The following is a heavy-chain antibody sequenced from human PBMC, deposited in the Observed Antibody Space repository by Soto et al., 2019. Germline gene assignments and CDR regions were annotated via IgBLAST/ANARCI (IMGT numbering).Heavy chain of an antibody. J-gene: IGHJ4*02. CDR1: GGSISSYY. CDR3: ARALSYHDVLTGRGWVFYFDY. CDR2: IYYSGNT. V-gene: IGHV4-59*01. D-gene: IGHD3-9*01. Sequence: QVRLQESGPGLVKPSETLSLTCTVSGGSISSYYWSWIRQPPGRGLEWIGDIYYSGNTNYNPSLKSRVTRSVDTSRSQFSLELKSVTAADTAVYYCARALSYHDVLTGRGWVFYFDYWGQGALVIVSS.